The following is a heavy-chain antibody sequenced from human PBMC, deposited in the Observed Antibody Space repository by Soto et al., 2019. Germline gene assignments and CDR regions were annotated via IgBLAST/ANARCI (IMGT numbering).Heavy chain of an antibody. CDR2: ISAYNGNT. CDR3: ARDLGGSYYAALGY. J-gene: IGHJ4*02. V-gene: IGHV1-18*04. CDR1: GYTFTSYG. Sequence: AGASVKVSCKASGYTFTSYGISWVRQAPGQGLEWMGWISAYNGNTNYAQKLQGRVTMTTDTSTSTAYMELRSLRSDDTAVYYCARDLGGSYYAALGYWGQGTLVTVSS. D-gene: IGHD1-26*01.